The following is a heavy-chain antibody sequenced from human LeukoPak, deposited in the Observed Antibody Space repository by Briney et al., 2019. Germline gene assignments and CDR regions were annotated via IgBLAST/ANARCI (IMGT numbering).Heavy chain of an antibody. CDR2: VHTTGSL. CDR1: GGSITSDVHY. Sequence: SQTLSLTCTVSGGSITSDVHYWNWIRQSAEKGLEWIGRVHTTGSLDYNPSLKSRVTISLDTSSNHFSLMMDSVTTTDTAVYYCARGTKSPRTTVLTSFWYFDLWGRGTLVTVSS. D-gene: IGHD4-17*01. CDR3: ARGTKSPRTTVLTSFWYFDL. V-gene: IGHV4-61*02. J-gene: IGHJ2*01.